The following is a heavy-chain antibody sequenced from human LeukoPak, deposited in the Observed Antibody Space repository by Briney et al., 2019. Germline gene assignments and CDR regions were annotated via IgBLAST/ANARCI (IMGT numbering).Heavy chain of an antibody. CDR3: ARVGISGSYAFDY. J-gene: IGHJ4*02. D-gene: IGHD1-26*01. Sequence: PGGSLRLSCAASGFTFSSYAMSSVRQALGKGLEWVSAICGSGGSTYYADSVKGRFTISRDNSKNTLYLQMNSLRAEDTAVYYCARVGISGSYAFDYWGQGTLVTVSS. V-gene: IGHV3-23*01. CDR2: ICGSGGST. CDR1: GFTFSSYA.